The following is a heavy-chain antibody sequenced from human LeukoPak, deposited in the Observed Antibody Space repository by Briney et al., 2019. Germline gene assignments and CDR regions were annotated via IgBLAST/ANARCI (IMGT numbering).Heavy chain of an antibody. CDR2: ISSSSSHI. V-gene: IGHV3-21*01. J-gene: IGHJ4*02. Sequence: KAGGSLRLSCAASGFTFSSYNMNWVRQAPGKGLEWVSFISSSSSHIYYADSVKGRFTISRDNAKNSLYLQMNSLRAEDTAVYYCSDVSGSYWGQGTLVTVSS. D-gene: IGHD3-10*01. CDR1: GFTFSSYN. CDR3: SDVSGSY.